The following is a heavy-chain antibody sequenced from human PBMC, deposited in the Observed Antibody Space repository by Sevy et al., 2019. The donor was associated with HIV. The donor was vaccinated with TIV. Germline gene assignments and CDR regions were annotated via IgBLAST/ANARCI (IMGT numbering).Heavy chain of an antibody. CDR3: ARERRSSGIDY. CDR1: GFAFSTYG. CDR2: VCYEGINK. J-gene: IGHJ4*01. V-gene: IGHV3-33*01. D-gene: IGHD3-10*01. Sequence: GGSLRLSCTASGFAFSTYGMHWVRQAPGKGLEWVAIVCYEGINKDYAEPVKGRFTISRDNSKNTLYLQMNSLRVDDTAVYYCARERRSSGIDYWGQGTLVTVSS.